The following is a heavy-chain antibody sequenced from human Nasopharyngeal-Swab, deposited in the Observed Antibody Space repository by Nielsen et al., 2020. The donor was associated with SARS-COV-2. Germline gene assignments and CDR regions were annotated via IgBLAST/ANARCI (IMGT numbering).Heavy chain of an antibody. CDR1: GGSISSYY. Sequence: GSLRLSCTVSGGSISSYYWSWIRQPAGKGLEWIGRIYTSGSTNYNPSLKSRVTMSVDTSKNQFSLKLSSVTAADTAVYCCARDSSSWYPNAPFDYWGQGTLVTVSS. D-gene: IGHD6-13*01. CDR3: ARDSSSWYPNAPFDY. V-gene: IGHV4-4*07. CDR2: IYTSGST. J-gene: IGHJ4*02.